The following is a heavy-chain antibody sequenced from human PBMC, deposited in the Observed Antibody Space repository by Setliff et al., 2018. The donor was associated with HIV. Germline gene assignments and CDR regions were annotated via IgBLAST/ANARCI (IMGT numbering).Heavy chain of an antibody. D-gene: IGHD4-17*01. CDR1: GGSISSGSYY. CDR2: IYTSGST. Sequence: SETLSLTCTVSGGSISSGSYYWSWIRQPAGKGLEWIGHIYTSGSTNYNPSLKSRVTISVDTSKNQFSLKLSSVTAADTAVYYCASQSRGDYDFDYWGQGTLVTVSS. V-gene: IGHV4-61*09. CDR3: ASQSRGDYDFDY. J-gene: IGHJ4*02.